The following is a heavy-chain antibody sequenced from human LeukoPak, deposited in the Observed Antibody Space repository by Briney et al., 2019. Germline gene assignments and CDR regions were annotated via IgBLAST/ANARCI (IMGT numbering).Heavy chain of an antibody. CDR1: GYTFTSYG. J-gene: IGHJ4*02. CDR3: ARDRGYYYDSSGYSPSDY. D-gene: IGHD3-22*01. Sequence: ASVKVSCMASGYTFTSYGISWVRQAPGQGLEWVGWISAYNGNTNYAQKLQGRVTVTTDTSTSTAYMELRSLRSDDTAVYYCARDRGYYYDSSGYSPSDYWGQGTLVTVPS. V-gene: IGHV1-18*01. CDR2: ISAYNGNT.